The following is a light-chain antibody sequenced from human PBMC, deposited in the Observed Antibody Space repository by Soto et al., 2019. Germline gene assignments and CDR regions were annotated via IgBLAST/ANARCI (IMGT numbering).Light chain of an antibody. J-gene: IGKJ5*01. Sequence: GWTKSKDTLSLSPGERATLSCMASQSVNTYLAWYQHKPGQAPRLLIYDASNRATGVPARFSGSGSGTDFTLTISSLQPEDFGVHYCQPLSNLPPIPSGQ. CDR3: QPLSNLPPIP. V-gene: IGKV3-11*01. CDR2: DAS. CDR1: QSVNTY.